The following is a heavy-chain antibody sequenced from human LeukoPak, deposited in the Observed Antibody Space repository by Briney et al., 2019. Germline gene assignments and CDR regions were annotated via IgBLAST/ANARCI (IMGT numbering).Heavy chain of an antibody. V-gene: IGHV5-51*01. D-gene: IGHD2-2*02. CDR1: GYSFSTYW. Sequence: GESLKISCKGSGYSFSTYWIAWVRQISGKGLEWMGNIYPGDSDTRYSPSFQGQVTISADKSISTAYLQWSSLKASDTAIYYCARQGCSSSSSYTFDYWGQGTMVTVSS. CDR2: IYPGDSDT. J-gene: IGHJ4*02. CDR3: ARQGCSSSSSYTFDY.